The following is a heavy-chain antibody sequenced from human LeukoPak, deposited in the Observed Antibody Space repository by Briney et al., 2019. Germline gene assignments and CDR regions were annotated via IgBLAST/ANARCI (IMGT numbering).Heavy chain of an antibody. CDR1: GGTFISYA. V-gene: IGHV1-69*13. J-gene: IGHJ6*02. CDR2: IIPIFGTT. Sequence: GASVKVSCKASGGTFISYAFSWVRLAPGQGLVWMGGIIPIFGTTNYAQKFQGRVTITADESTSTAYMELNSLRAEDTAVYYCARAMDVWGQGTTVIVSS. CDR3: ARAMDV.